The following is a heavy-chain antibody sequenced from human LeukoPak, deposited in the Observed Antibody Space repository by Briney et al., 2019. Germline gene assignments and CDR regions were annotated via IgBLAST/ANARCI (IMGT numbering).Heavy chain of an antibody. CDR3: ARDPLDYYDSSGYYLDY. Sequence: ASVKVSCKASGYTFISYGISWVRQAPGQRLEWMGWISAYIGHTNYAQKLQGRVTMTTDTSTGTAYMELRSLRSDDTAVYYCARDPLDYYDSSGYYLDYWGQGTLVTVSS. CDR2: ISAYIGHT. V-gene: IGHV1-18*01. CDR1: GYTFISYG. J-gene: IGHJ4*02. D-gene: IGHD3-22*01.